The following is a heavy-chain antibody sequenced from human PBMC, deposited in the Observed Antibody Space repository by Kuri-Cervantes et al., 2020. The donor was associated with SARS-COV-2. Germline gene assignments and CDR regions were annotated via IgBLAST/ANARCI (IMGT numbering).Heavy chain of an antibody. V-gene: IGHV1-18*01. D-gene: IGHD6-13*01. CDR3: ARVAAADDYFDY. CDR1: GYTFTSYG. Sequence: ASVKVSCKASGYTFTSYGTSWVRQAPGQGLEWMGWISAYNGNTSYAQKLQGRVTMTTDTSTSTAYMELRSLRSDDTAVYYCARVAAADDYFDYWGQGTLVTVSS. CDR2: ISAYNGNT. J-gene: IGHJ4*02.